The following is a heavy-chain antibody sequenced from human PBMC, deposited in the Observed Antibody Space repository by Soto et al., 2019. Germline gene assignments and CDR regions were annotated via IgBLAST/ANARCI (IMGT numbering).Heavy chain of an antibody. CDR1: GGSISSYY. D-gene: IGHD6-13*01. Sequence: SETLSLTCTVSGGSISSYYGSWIRQPPGKGLEWIGYIYYSGSTNYNPSLKSRVTISVDTSKNQFSLKLSSVTAADTAVYYCARDRGIAAAGQPLYYYYYYGMDVWGQGTTVTVSS. J-gene: IGHJ6*02. CDR2: IYYSGST. CDR3: ARDRGIAAAGQPLYYYYYYGMDV. V-gene: IGHV4-59*01.